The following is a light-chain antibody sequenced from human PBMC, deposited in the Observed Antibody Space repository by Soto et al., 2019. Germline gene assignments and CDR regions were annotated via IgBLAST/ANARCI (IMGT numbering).Light chain of an antibody. CDR1: QSMNDW. CDR2: DAS. Sequence: DIQMTQSPSTLSASVGDRVTITCRASQSMNDWLAWYQQKPGQAPKVLIYDASSLQSGFPSRFSGSGSGTEYSLTIDSLRPDDVATYYCLRYNAFSQTLGQGTKVEI. V-gene: IGKV1-5*01. CDR3: LRYNAFSQT. J-gene: IGKJ1*01.